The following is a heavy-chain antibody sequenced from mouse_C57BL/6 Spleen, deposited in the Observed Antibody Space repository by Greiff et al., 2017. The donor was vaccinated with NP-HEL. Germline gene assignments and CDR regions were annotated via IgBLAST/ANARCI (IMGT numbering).Heavy chain of an antibody. CDR2: INPSNGGT. D-gene: IGHD4-1*01. Sequence: QVQLQQSGTELVKPGASVKLSCKASGYTFTSYWMHWVKQRPGQGLEWIGNINPSNGGTNYNEKFKSKATLTVDKSSSTAYMQLSSLTSEDSAVYYCAKLGRGGYYFDYWGQGTTLTVSS. CDR3: AKLGRGGYYFDY. CDR1: GYTFTSYW. V-gene: IGHV1-53*01. J-gene: IGHJ2*01.